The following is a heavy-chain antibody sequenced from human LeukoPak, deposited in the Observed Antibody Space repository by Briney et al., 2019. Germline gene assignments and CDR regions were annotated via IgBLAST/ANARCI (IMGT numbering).Heavy chain of an antibody. D-gene: IGHD5-24*01. J-gene: IGHJ4*02. V-gene: IGHV3-43*01. CDR1: GFTFDDYT. Sequence: GGSLRLSCAASGFTFDDYTMHWVRQAPGKGLEWVSLISWDGGSTHYADSVKGRFTISRDNSKNTLYLQMNSLRADDTAVYYCAKSGYNRFDYWGQGTLVTVSS. CDR2: ISWDGGST. CDR3: AKSGYNRFDY.